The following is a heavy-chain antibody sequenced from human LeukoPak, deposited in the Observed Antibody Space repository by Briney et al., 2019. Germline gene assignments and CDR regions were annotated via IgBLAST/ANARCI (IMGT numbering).Heavy chain of an antibody. CDR2: ISWNSGSI. Sequence: GRSLRLSCAASGFTFDDYAMPWVRQAPGKGLEWVSGISWNSGSIGYADSVKGRFTISRDNAKNSLYLQMNSLRAEDTALYYCAKDLRFGESAPGIGNYYYQYGMGVWGQGTTVTVSS. V-gene: IGHV3-9*01. J-gene: IGHJ6*02. CDR1: GFTFDDYA. D-gene: IGHD3-10*01. CDR3: AKDLRFGESAPGIGNYYYQYGMGV.